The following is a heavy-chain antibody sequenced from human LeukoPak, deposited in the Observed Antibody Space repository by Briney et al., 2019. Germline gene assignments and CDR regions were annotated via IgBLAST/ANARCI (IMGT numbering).Heavy chain of an antibody. Sequence: GASVKVSCKASGYTFTSYYMHWVRQAPGQGLEWMGIINPSGGSTSYAQKFQGRVTMTRDMSTSTVYMELSSLRSEDTAVYYCARSDEYSGSSYYYYYYMDVWGKGTTVTVSS. CDR3: ARSDEYSGSSYYYYYYMDV. CDR1: GYTFTSYY. D-gene: IGHD6-6*01. V-gene: IGHV1-46*01. CDR2: INPSGGST. J-gene: IGHJ6*03.